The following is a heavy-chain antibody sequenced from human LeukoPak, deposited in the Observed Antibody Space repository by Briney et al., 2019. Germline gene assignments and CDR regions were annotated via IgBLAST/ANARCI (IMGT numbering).Heavy chain of an antibody. CDR3: ARDFVYYNSSGYS. V-gene: IGHV3-21*01. CDR2: ISSSGSYI. CDR1: GFTFSSYS. Sequence: PGGSLRLSCAAAGFTFSSYSMNWVRQVPGKGLEWVSSISSSGSYIYYADSVKGRFTISRDNAKNSLYLQMNSLRAEDTAVYYCARDFVYYNSSGYSWGQGTLVTVSS. D-gene: IGHD3-22*01. J-gene: IGHJ4*02.